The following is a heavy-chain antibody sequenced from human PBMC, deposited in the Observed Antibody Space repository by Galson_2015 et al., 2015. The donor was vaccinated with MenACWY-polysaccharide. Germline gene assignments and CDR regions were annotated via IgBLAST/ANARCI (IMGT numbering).Heavy chain of an antibody. Sequence: SVKVSCKASGYTFTSYAMHWVRQAPGQRLEWMGWINAGNGNTKYSQKFQGRVTITRDTSASTAYMELSSLRSEDTAVYYCARGFRGSRGRNWFDPWGQGTLVTVSS. CDR1: GYTFTSYA. CDR3: ARGFRGSRGRNWFDP. V-gene: IGHV1-3*01. CDR2: INAGNGNT. J-gene: IGHJ5*02. D-gene: IGHD1-26*01.